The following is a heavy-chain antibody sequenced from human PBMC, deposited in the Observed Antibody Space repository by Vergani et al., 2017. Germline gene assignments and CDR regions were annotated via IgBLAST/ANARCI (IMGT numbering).Heavy chain of an antibody. D-gene: IGHD2-8*02. V-gene: IGHV3-74*03. CDR3: LRTEYCTAIACNTRFDS. Sequence: EVQLVESGGGSVQSGGSLRLSCVASGFSFNTYLMHWVRQVPGKGLMWVARIDEYGNRATYGDFETGRFTISRDNAKNTVFLQMNNLRADDAGVYYCLRTEYCTAIACNTRFDSWGQGALVTVSS. J-gene: IGHJ5*01. CDR1: GFSFNTYL. CDR2: IDEYGNRA.